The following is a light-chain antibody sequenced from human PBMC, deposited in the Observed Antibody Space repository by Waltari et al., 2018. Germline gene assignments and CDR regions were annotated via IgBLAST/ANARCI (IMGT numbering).Light chain of an antibody. CDR1: QGISNS. Sequence: DIQMTQSPSSLSASVGDRATITCRASQGISNSLAWYQQTAGKAPKLLLYAASRLESGVPSRFSGSGSGTDYTLTISSLQPEDFATYYCQQYYSIPPTFGQGTKVEIK. J-gene: IGKJ1*01. V-gene: IGKV1-NL1*01. CDR2: AAS. CDR3: QQYYSIPPT.